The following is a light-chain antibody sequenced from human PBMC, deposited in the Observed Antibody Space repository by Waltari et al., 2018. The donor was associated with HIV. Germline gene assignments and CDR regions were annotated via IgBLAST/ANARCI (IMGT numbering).Light chain of an antibody. Sequence: DIQRTQSPSSLSASVGDRVTITCRANQGISNSLAWYQQKPGKAPKLLILDASRLESGAPSRCSGSGGGADFTLNITNLQDEDFATYFCQQYHNIPRTFGQGTEVEV. J-gene: IGKJ2*01. CDR3: QQYHNIPRT. CDR2: DAS. V-gene: IGKV1-NL1*01. CDR1: QGISNS.